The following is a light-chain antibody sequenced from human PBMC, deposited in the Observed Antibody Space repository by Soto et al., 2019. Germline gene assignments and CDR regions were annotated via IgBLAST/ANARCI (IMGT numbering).Light chain of an antibody. CDR2: GAS. V-gene: IGKV3-20*01. Sequence: EIVLTQSPGTLSLSPGERATLSCRASQSVSSNYLAWYQQKPGQAPRLLIYGASSRATGISDRFSGSGSGTDFTLTISRLEPEDSAVYYCPQYGRSPLTFGGGTKVEIK. J-gene: IGKJ4*01. CDR1: QSVSSNY. CDR3: PQYGRSPLT.